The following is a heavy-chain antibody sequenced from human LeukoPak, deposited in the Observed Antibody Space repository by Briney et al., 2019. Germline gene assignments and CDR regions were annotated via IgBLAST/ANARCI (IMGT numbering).Heavy chain of an antibody. CDR2: IIPIFGTA. J-gene: IGHJ6*03. Sequence: SVKVSCKASGGTFSSYAISWVRQAPGQGLEWMGGIIPIFGTANYAQKFQGRVTITADKSTSTAYMELSSLRSEDTAVYYCARASCSGGSCYYYYYYYMDVWGKGTTVTISS. CDR1: GGTFSSYA. V-gene: IGHV1-69*06. CDR3: ARASCSGGSCYYYYYYYMDV. D-gene: IGHD2-15*01.